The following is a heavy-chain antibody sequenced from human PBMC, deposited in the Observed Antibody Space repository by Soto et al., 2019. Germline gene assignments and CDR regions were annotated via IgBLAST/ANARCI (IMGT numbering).Heavy chain of an antibody. D-gene: IGHD6-6*01. CDR3: AVLIEFSSSSYFDY. CDR1: GFSLSTSGVG. CDR2: IYWDDDK. V-gene: IGHV2-5*02. Sequence: SGPTLVNPTQTLTLTCTFSGFSLSTSGVGVDWIRQPPGKALEWLALIYWDDDKRYSPSLKSRLTITKDTSKNQVVLTMTNMDPVDTGTYYCAVLIEFSSSSYFDYWGQGALVTVSS. J-gene: IGHJ4*02.